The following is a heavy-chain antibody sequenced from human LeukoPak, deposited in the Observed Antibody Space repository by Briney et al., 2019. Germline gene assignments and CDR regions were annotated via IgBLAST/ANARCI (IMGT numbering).Heavy chain of an antibody. CDR2: IKQDGSEK. D-gene: IGHD6-19*01. Sequence: PGGSLRLSCAASGFTFSSYWMSWVRQAPGKGLEWVANIKQDGSEKYYVDSVKGRFTISRDNAKNSLYLQMNSLRAEDTAVYYCARESAVAGTREYYGMDVWGQGTTVTVSS. V-gene: IGHV3-7*01. J-gene: IGHJ6*02. CDR3: ARESAVAGTREYYGMDV. CDR1: GFTFSSYW.